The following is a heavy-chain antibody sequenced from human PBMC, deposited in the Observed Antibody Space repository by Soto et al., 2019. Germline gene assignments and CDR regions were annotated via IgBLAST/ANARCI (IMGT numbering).Heavy chain of an antibody. J-gene: IGHJ4*02. V-gene: IGHV3-33*01. CDR2: IWYDGSNK. Sequence: QVQLVESGGGVVQPGRSLRLSCAASGFTFSSYGMHWVRQAPGKGLEWVAVIWYDGSNKYYADSVKGRFTISGDNSKNTLYLQMNSLRAEDTAVYYCARVRGSYYYFDYWGQGTLVTVSS. CDR3: ARVRGSYYYFDY. CDR1: GFTFSSYG. D-gene: IGHD1-26*01.